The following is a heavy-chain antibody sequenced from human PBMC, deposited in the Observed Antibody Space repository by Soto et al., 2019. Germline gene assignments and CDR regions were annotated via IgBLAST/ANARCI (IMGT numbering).Heavy chain of an antibody. J-gene: IGHJ5*02. CDR1: GFTFSSYW. CDR3: AREGRYGTHGRGGWFDP. CDR2: INSDGSST. Sequence: EVQLVESGGGLVQLGGSLRLSCAASGFTFSSYWMHWVRQAPGKGLVWVSRINSDGSSTSYADSVKGRFTISRDNAKNTLYLQMNSLRAEDTAVYYCAREGRYGTHGRGGWFDPWGQGTLVTVSS. V-gene: IGHV3-74*01. D-gene: IGHD4-17*01.